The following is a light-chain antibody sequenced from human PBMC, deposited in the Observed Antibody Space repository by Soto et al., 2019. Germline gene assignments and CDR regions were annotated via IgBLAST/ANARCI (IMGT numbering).Light chain of an antibody. CDR1: SSDVGAYNY. CDR2: DVS. CDR3: FSYTTSSTYV. V-gene: IGLV2-14*03. Sequence: QSVLTQPASVSGFPGQSITISCTGTSSDVGAYNYVSWYQQLPGKAPKLMIYDVSNRPSGVSNRFSGSKSGNTASLTISGLQAEDETDYYCFSYTTSSTYVFGTGTKVTVL. J-gene: IGLJ1*01.